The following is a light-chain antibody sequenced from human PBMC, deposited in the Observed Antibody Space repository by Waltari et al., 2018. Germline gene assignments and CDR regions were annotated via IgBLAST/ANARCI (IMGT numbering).Light chain of an antibody. CDR2: RND. J-gene: IGLJ2*01. Sequence: QSVLTQPPSASGTPVQRVTISCSGSSSHIGTNYIYWYQQLPGTAPKLLIFRNDQRPSGVPDRFSASKSGTSASLAISGLRSEDEADYYCASWGDGLSGPSVVFGGGTKLTVL. V-gene: IGLV1-47*01. CDR1: SSHIGTNY. CDR3: ASWGDGLSGPSVV.